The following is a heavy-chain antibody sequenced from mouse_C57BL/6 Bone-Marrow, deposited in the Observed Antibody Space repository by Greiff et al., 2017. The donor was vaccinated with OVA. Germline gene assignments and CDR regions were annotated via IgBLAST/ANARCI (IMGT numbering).Heavy chain of an antibody. V-gene: IGHV1-82*01. CDR1: GYAFSSSW. J-gene: IGHJ3*01. CDR2: IYPGDGDT. Sequence: QVQLKQSGPELVKPGASVKISCKASGYAFSSSWMNWVKQRPGKGLEWIGRIYPGDGDTNYNGKFKGKATLTADKSSSTAYMQLSSLTSEDSAVYFCARGDVWFAYWGQGTLVTVSA. D-gene: IGHD3-3*01. CDR3: ARGDVWFAY.